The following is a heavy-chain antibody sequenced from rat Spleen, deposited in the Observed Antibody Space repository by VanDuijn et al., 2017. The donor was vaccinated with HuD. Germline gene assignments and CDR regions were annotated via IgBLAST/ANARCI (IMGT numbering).Heavy chain of an antibody. J-gene: IGHJ2*01. CDR2: IIYDGTRT. D-gene: IGHD1-12*02. CDR3: TTDTFYDGTYYPGGFDY. Sequence: KKGLEWVATIIYDGTRTFYRDSVQGRFTISRDNAKSTLYLQLDSLRSEDTATYYCTTDTFYDGTYYPGGFDYWGQGVMVTVSS. V-gene: IGHV5S10*01.